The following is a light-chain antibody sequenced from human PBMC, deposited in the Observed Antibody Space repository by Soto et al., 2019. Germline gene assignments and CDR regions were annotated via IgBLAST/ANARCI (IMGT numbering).Light chain of an antibody. V-gene: IGLV1-44*01. CDR2: SDN. J-gene: IGLJ2*01. CDR1: SSNIGSNT. Sequence: QSVLTQPPSTSGTPGQRVPISCSGSSSNIGSNTVNWYQQLPGTAPKLLIYSDNQRPSGVPDRISGSKSGTSASLAISGLQSEDEADYYCAAWDDSLNGVVFGGGTQLTVL. CDR3: AAWDDSLNGVV.